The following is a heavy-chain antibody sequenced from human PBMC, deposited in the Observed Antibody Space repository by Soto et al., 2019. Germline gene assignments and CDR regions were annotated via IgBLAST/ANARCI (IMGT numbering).Heavy chain of an antibody. D-gene: IGHD1-1*01. CDR2: IKQDGSEK. V-gene: IGHV3-7*01. CDR3: ARDLGGTSRSKRSAGYYYGMDA. Sequence: GGSLRLSCAASGFTFSSYWMSWVRQAPGKGLEWVANIKQDGSEKYYVDSVKGRFTISRDNAKNSLYLQMNSLRAEDTAVYYCARDLGGTSRSKRSAGYYYGMDAWGQGTTVTVSS. J-gene: IGHJ6*02. CDR1: GFTFSSYW.